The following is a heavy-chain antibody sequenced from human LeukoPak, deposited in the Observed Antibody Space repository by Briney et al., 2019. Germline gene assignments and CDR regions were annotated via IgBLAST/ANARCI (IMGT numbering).Heavy chain of an antibody. J-gene: IGHJ4*02. CDR1: GFTFSNSA. CDR2: ITASGGNT. Sequence: GGSLRLSCAASGFTFSNSAMSWVRQTPGKGLEWVSAITASGGNTDYVDSVRGRFTISRDNFKNTLYLQMNSLRVEDTAVYYCVKRPYSSSWYGDYWGQGTLATVSS. V-gene: IGHV3-23*01. D-gene: IGHD6-13*01. CDR3: VKRPYSSSWYGDY.